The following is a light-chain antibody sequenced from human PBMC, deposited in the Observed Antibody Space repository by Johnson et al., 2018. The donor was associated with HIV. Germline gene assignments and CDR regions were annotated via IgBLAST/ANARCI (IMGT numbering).Light chain of an antibody. V-gene: IGLV1-51*02. J-gene: IGLJ1*01. Sequence: QSVLTQPPSVSAAPGQKVTISCSGSSSNIGTNYVSWYQQLPGTAPKLLMFENNQRPSGIPDRFSGSKSGTSATLGIPGLHTGDEADYYCGTWDTSLSAYVFGTGTKVTVL. CDR3: GTWDTSLSAYV. CDR2: ENN. CDR1: SSNIGTNY.